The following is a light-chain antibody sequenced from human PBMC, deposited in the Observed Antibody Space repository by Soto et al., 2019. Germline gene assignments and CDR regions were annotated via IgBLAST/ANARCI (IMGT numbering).Light chain of an antibody. CDR1: QSVSNNY. J-gene: IGKJ1*01. CDR2: GAS. Sequence: DIVLTQSPGTLSLSPGERATLSCLASQSVSNNYLAWYQQKPGQAPRLLIYGASNRATGIPDRFSGSGSGTDFTLTISRLEPEDFAVYYCQQYGSIPWTFGQGTKVDI. V-gene: IGKV3-20*01. CDR3: QQYGSIPWT.